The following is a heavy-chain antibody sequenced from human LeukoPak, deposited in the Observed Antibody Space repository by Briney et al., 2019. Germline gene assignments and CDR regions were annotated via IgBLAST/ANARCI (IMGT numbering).Heavy chain of an antibody. CDR1: GGSISSYY. J-gene: IGHJ6*03. D-gene: IGHD5-24*01. Sequence: SETLSLTCTVSGGSISSYYWSWIRQPPGKGLEWIGYIYYSGSTNYNPSLKSRVTISVDTSKNQFSLKLSSVTTAETAVYYCAREGRYRYGYNEYHSYMDIWGKGTTVTVSS. V-gene: IGHV4-59*01. CDR2: IYYSGST. CDR3: AREGRYRYGYNEYHSYMDI.